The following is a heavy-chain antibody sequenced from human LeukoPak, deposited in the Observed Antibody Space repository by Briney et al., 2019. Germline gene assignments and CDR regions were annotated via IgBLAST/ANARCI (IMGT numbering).Heavy chain of an antibody. D-gene: IGHD2-15*01. CDR2: IIPIFVTA. CDR1: GGTFSRYA. J-gene: IGHJ4*02. CDR3: ASYCSGGSCYHTDY. Sequence: ASVKVSCKASGGTFSRYAISWVRQAPGQGVEWMGRIIPIFVTAHYAQKFQCRVTITTDESTSTAYMELSSLRSEDTAVYYCASYCSGGSCYHTDYWGQGTLVTVSS. V-gene: IGHV1-69*05.